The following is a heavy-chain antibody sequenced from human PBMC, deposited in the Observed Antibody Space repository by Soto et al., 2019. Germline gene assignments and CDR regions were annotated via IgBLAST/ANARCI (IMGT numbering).Heavy chain of an antibody. J-gene: IGHJ4*02. CDR3: AKAQMATTFDY. CDR2: IGGSGRSP. Sequence: EVQLLEAGGGLVQPGKSLRLSCTASGFTFSNYAMNWVRQAPGKGPEGVSSIGGSGRSPYSADSVKGRSTTARDNSTTTLYLEMNSLRAEDTALYYCAKAQMATTFDYWGQGTLVTVSS. V-gene: IGHV3-23*01. D-gene: IGHD1-1*01. CDR1: GFTFSNYA.